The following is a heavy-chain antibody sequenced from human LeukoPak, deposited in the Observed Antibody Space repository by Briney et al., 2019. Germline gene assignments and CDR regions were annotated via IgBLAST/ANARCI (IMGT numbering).Heavy chain of an antibody. CDR2: IYSGAST. CDR1: GFTVSSNY. J-gene: IGHJ6*02. V-gene: IGHV3-53*01. Sequence: GGSLRLSCAASGFTVSSNYMSWVRQAAGKGLEWVSVIYSGASTYYADSVKGRFTISRDNSKNTLYLQMNSPRAEDTAVYYCARETVDYDFSLDYYYYGMDVWGQGTTVTVSS. D-gene: IGHD3-3*01. CDR3: ARETVDYDFSLDYYYYGMDV.